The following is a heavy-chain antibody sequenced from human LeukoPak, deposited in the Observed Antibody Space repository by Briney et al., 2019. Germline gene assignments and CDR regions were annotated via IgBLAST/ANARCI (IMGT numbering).Heavy chain of an antibody. CDR1: GYSISSNHW. V-gene: IGHV4-28*01. D-gene: IGHD1-26*01. CDR2: IFYAGST. J-gene: IGHJ4*02. CDR3: ARIGPMLGAAWVDY. Sequence: SETLSLTCAVSGYSISSNHWWGWIRQPPGKGLEWIGYIFYAGSTYYNPSLKSRVTMSVDTSKNQFSLRLSSVTAVDTAVYYCARIGPMLGAAWVDYWGQGTLVSVSS.